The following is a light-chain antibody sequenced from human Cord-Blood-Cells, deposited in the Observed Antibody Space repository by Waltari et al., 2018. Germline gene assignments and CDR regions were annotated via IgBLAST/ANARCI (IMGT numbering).Light chain of an antibody. V-gene: IGLV2-23*01. CDR3: CSYAGSWV. CDR1: SSDVGRYNL. J-gene: IGLJ3*02. Sequence: QSALTQPASVSGSPGQSITISCPGTSSDVGRYNLVSWYQQHPGKAPQLMIYEGSKRPSGVSNRFSGSKSGNTASLTISGLQAEDEADYYCCSYAGSWVFGGGTKLTVL. CDR2: EGS.